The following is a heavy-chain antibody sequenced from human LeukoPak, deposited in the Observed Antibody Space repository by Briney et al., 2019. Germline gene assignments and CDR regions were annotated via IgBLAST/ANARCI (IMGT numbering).Heavy chain of an antibody. CDR2: TYYRSKWYN. CDR1: GDSVSSNSAA. V-gene: IGHV6-1*01. Sequence: SQTLSLTCAISGDSVSSNSAAWNWIRQSPSRVLEWLGRTYYRSKWYNDYAVSVKSRITINPDTSKNQFSLQLNSVTPEDTAVYYCARDYYGSGPYYYYYYMDVWGKGTTVTISS. D-gene: IGHD3-10*01. J-gene: IGHJ6*03. CDR3: ARDYYGSGPYYYYYYMDV.